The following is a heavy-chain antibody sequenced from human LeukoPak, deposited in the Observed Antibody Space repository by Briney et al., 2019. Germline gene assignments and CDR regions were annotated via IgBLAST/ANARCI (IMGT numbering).Heavy chain of an antibody. Sequence: PGRSLRLSCAASGFTFDDYAMHWVRQAPGKGLEWVSSINWNSGSIGYADSVKGRFTISRDNAKNSLYLHMNSLRTEDTALYYCAKASVSSVAGGDWFDPWGQGTLVTVSS. CDR1: GFTFDDYA. CDR2: INWNSGSI. V-gene: IGHV3-9*01. CDR3: AKASVSSVAGGDWFDP. J-gene: IGHJ5*02. D-gene: IGHD6-19*01.